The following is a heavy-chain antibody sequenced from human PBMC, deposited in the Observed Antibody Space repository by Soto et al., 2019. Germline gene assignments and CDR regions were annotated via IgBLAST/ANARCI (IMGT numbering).Heavy chain of an antibody. CDR1: GVSGEDYV. D-gene: IGHD1-1*01. J-gene: IGHJ4*02. Sequence: AWWSLRLACAASGVSGEDYVMHWVLQAQGKGLEWVSSISWNSGTIAYADSVKGRFTISRDNAKNSLYLQMNSLRAEDTALYYCAKDPRHNWNDVYCFDYWGQGTLVTVSS. CDR2: ISWNSGTI. CDR3: AKDPRHNWNDVYCFDY. V-gene: IGHV3-9*01.